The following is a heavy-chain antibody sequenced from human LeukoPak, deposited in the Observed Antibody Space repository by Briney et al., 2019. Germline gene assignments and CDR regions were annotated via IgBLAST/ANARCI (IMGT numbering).Heavy chain of an antibody. V-gene: IGHV4-59*12. J-gene: IGHJ4*02. CDR3: ARVRAAAGH. D-gene: IGHD6-13*01. CDR2: IYYSGST. CDR1: GGSFSGYY. Sequence: SETLSLTCAVYGGSFSGYYWSRIRQPPGKGLEWIGYIYYSGSTNYNPSLKSRVTISVDTSKNQFSLKLSSVTAADTAVYYCARVRAAAGHWGQGTLVTVSS.